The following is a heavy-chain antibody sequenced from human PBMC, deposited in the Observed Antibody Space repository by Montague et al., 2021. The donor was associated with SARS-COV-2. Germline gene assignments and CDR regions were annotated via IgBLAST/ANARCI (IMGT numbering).Heavy chain of an antibody. V-gene: IGHV4-34*01. CDR1: GGSFSGYY. CDR2: INQSGST. CDR3: ARVAGGYYHDSSAYSDY. J-gene: IGHJ4*02. D-gene: IGHD3-22*01. Sequence: SETLSLTCAVYGGSFSGYYWSWIRQPPGKGLEWIGEINQSGSTNYNPSLKSRVTLSVDTSKKQFSLKLSSLTAADTAVYYCARVAGGYYHDSSAYSDYWGQGSLVTASS.